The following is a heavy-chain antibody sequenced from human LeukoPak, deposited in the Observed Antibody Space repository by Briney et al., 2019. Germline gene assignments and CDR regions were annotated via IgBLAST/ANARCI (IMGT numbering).Heavy chain of an antibody. CDR1: GGTFCSYT. CDR3: ASQYSSSSRVYFDY. D-gene: IGHD6-6*01. J-gene: IGHJ4*02. V-gene: IGHV1-69*02. Sequence: SVKVSCKASGGTFCSYTISWVRQAPGQGLEWMGRIIPILGIANYAQKFQGRVTITADKSTSTAYMELSSLRSEDTAVYYCASQYSSSSRVYFDYWGQGTLVTVSS. CDR2: IIPILGIA.